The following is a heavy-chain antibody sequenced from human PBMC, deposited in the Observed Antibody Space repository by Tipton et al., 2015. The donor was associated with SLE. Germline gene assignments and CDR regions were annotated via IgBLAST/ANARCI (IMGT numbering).Heavy chain of an antibody. V-gene: IGHV4-38-2*01. J-gene: IGHJ6*02. CDR3: ARHGEVGAKGMDV. CDR2: IYHSGST. CDR1: GYSISSGYY. D-gene: IGHD1-26*01. Sequence: TLSLTCAVSGYSISSGYYWGWIRQPPGKGLEWIGSIYHSGSTYYNPSLKSRVTISVDTSKNQFSPKLSSVTAADTAVYYCARHGEVGAKGMDVWGQGTTVTVSS.